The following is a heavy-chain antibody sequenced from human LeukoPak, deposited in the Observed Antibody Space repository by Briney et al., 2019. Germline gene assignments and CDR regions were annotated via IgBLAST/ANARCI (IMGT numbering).Heavy chain of an antibody. Sequence: GGSLRLSCAASGFTFSNYWMSWVRQAPGKGLEWVANIKDDGSGKYYVDSLKGRFTISRDNSKNTLYLQMNSLRAEDTAVYYCARPRYYYDSSGYYYGFHYYYMDVWGKGTTVTVSS. CDR1: GFTFSNYW. CDR2: IKDDGSGK. J-gene: IGHJ6*03. V-gene: IGHV3-7*03. CDR3: ARPRYYYDSSGYYYGFHYYYMDV. D-gene: IGHD3-22*01.